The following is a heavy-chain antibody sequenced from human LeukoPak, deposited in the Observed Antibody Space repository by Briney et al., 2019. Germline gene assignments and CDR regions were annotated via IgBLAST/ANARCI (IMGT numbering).Heavy chain of an antibody. CDR2: IKQDGSEK. CDR3: ARASAAGWDY. J-gene: IGHJ4*02. V-gene: IGHV3-7*01. D-gene: IGHD6-13*01. Sequence: GGSLRLSCAASGFTFNSYWMSWVRQAPGKGLEWVANIKQDGSEKYYVDSVKGRFTISRDNAKNSLYVQMNSLRAEDTAVYYCARASAAGWDYWGQGTLVTVSP. CDR1: GFTFNSYW.